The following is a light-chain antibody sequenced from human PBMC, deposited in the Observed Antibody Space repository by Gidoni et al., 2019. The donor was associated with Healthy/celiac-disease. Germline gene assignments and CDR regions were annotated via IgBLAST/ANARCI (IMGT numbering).Light chain of an antibody. V-gene: IGKV1-39*01. CDR2: AAS. J-gene: IGKJ1*01. CDR3: QQSYSTHPKT. Sequence: DIQMTQSPSSLSASVGDRVTITCRASQSISSYLNWYQQKPGKAPKLLIYAASSLQSGVPSRFSGSGSGTDFTLTISRLQPEDVATYYCQQSYSTHPKTFGQGTKVEIK. CDR1: QSISSY.